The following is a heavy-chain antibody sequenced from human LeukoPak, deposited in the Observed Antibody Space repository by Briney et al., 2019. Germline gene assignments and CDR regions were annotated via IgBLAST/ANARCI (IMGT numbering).Heavy chain of an antibody. CDR1: GFIFRSYA. J-gene: IGHJ1*01. CDR2: ISTGGGTI. Sequence: HSGGSLRLSCVGSGFIFRSYAMTWVRQAPGKGLEWVSYISTGGGTIKYADSVKGRFTISRDNANNYLYLQMDSLRGEDTAVYFCARDDIVSQHWGQGTLVTVSS. V-gene: IGHV3-48*03. D-gene: IGHD5-12*01. CDR3: ARDDIVSQH.